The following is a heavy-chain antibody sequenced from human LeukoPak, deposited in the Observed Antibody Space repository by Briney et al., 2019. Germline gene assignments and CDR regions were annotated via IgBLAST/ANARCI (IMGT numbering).Heavy chain of an antibody. CDR1: GFTFSNAW. Sequence: GGSLTLSCAASGFTFSNAWMSWVRQAPGKGLEWVAFIRYDGSNKYYADSVQGRFTISRDNSKNTLYLQMNSLRAEDTAVYYCAKLGLLHDAFDIWGQGTMVTVSS. J-gene: IGHJ3*02. V-gene: IGHV3-30*02. CDR2: IRYDGSNK. CDR3: AKLGLLHDAFDI. D-gene: IGHD2-15*01.